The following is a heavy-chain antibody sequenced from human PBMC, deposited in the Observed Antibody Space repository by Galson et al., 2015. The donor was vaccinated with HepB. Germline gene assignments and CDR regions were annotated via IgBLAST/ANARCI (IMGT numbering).Heavy chain of an antibody. Sequence: LRLSCAASGFIFSSYALHWVRQAPGKGLEWVAYLSYDGTNKHYADSVKGRFTISRDKSKNTLYLHMNSQREEDTAVYYCAREGEYFFDYWGQGTLVTVSS. CDR3: AREGEYFFDY. CDR1: GFIFSSYA. CDR2: LSYDGTNK. V-gene: IGHV3-30*04. J-gene: IGHJ4*02.